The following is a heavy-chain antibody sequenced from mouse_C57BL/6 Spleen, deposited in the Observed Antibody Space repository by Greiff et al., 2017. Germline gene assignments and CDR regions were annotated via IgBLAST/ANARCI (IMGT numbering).Heavy chain of an antibody. J-gene: IGHJ2*01. CDR2: IYPGGGYT. CDR3: ARMGGNSYFDY. Sequence: VQLQESGAELVRPGTSVKMSCKASGYTFTNYWIGWAKQRPGHGLEWIGDIYPGGGYTNYNEKFKGKATLTADKSSSTAYMQFSSLTSEDSAIYYCARMGGNSYFDYWGQGTTLTVSS. V-gene: IGHV1-63*01. CDR1: GYTFTNYW. D-gene: IGHD2-1*01.